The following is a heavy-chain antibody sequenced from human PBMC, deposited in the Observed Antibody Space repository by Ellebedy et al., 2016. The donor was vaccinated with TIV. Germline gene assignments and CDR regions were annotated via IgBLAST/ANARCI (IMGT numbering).Heavy chain of an antibody. CDR3: TREEGPTHFDY. V-gene: IGHV3-23*01. CDR2: ISGNGGST. D-gene: IGHD1-26*01. CDR1: GFTISNYA. Sequence: GGSLRLXXAASGFTISNYAMSWVRQAPGKGLEWVSVISGNGGSTDYADSVKGRFTISRDNSENTLYLRMDSLRGDDTAVYYCTREEGPTHFDYWGQGTLVTVSS. J-gene: IGHJ4*02.